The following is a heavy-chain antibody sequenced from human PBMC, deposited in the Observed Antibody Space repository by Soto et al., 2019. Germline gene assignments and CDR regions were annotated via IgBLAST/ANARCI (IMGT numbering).Heavy chain of an antibody. CDR2: IWYDGSNK. Sequence: GGSLRLSCAASGFTFSSYGMHWVRQAPGKGLEWVAVIWYDGSNKYYADSVKGRFTISRDNSKNTLYLQMNSLRAEDTAVYYCARDYQLRFLEWPQYYFDYWGQGTLVTVSS. V-gene: IGHV3-33*01. D-gene: IGHD3-3*01. J-gene: IGHJ4*02. CDR3: ARDYQLRFLEWPQYYFDY. CDR1: GFTFSSYG.